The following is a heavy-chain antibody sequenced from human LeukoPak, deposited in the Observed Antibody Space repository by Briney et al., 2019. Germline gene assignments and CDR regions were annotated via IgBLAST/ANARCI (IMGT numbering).Heavy chain of an antibody. Sequence: ASVKVSCKASGYTFTSYVINWVRQATGQGLEWMGWMNPNSGNTGYAQKFQGRVTITRNTSISTAYMELSSLRSEDTAVYYCARVGGYRQFYYYYYMDVWGKGTTVTVSS. CDR2: MNPNSGNT. D-gene: IGHD3-22*01. V-gene: IGHV1-8*03. CDR1: GYTFTSYV. CDR3: ARVGGYRQFYYYYYMDV. J-gene: IGHJ6*03.